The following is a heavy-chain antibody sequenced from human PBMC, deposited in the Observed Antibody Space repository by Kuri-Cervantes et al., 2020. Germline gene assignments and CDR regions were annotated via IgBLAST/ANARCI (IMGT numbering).Heavy chain of an antibody. Sequence: SESMSPTSTLAGRFPSRVSYYCSWIRQPPGKGLEWIGYIYYSGSTYYNPSLKRRFTISVDTSKNQFTLKLSPVTAADTAVYYCARDHYDILTGYETYYYYYGMDVWGQGTTVTVSS. J-gene: IGHJ6*02. CDR3: ARDHYDILTGYETYYYYYGMDV. V-gene: IGHV4-30-4*01. CDR1: GRFPSRVSYY. D-gene: IGHD3-9*01. CDR2: IYYSGST.